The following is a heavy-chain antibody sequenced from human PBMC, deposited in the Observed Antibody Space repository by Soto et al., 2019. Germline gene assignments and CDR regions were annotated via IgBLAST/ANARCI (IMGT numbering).Heavy chain of an antibody. CDR1: GGSFSGYY. J-gene: IGHJ4*02. V-gene: IGHV4-34*01. D-gene: IGHD6-19*01. CDR3: ARGVPVAGTFSFDY. CDR2: INHSGST. Sequence: SETLSLTCAVHGGSFSGYYWSWIRQPPGKGLEWIGEINHSGSTNYNPSLKSRVTISVDTSKNQFSLKLSSVTAADTAVYYCARGVPVAGTFSFDYWGQGTLVTVSS.